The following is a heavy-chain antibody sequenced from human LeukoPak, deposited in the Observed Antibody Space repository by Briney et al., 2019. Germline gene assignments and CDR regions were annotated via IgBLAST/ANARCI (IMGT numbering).Heavy chain of an antibody. Sequence: PGGSLRLSCAASGFTFSSYGMHWVRQAPGKGLESVAVIWYDGSNKYYADSVKGRFTISRDNSKNTLYLQMNSLRAEDTAVYYCARVRYCSGGSCSPLDYWGQGTLVTVSS. CDR1: GFTFSSYG. V-gene: IGHV3-33*01. J-gene: IGHJ4*02. D-gene: IGHD2-15*01. CDR2: IWYDGSNK. CDR3: ARVRYCSGGSCSPLDY.